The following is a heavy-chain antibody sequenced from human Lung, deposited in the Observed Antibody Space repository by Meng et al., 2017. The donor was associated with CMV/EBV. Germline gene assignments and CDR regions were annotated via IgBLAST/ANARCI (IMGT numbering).Heavy chain of an antibody. J-gene: IGHJ4*02. CDR2: ISDSGGNT. D-gene: IGHD6-13*01. CDR1: GFIFSNYA. CDR3: AKCRSGIAAALNY. Sequence: GESLKISCAASGFIFSNYALSWVRQAPGKGLEWVSTISDSGGNTYYADSVKGRFTISRDNSKNTLYLQMNSLRAEDTAVYYCAKCRSGIAAALNYWGQGTLVTGSS. V-gene: IGHV3-23*01.